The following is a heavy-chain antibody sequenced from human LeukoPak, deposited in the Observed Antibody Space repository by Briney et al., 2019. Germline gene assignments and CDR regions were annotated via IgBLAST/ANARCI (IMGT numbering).Heavy chain of an antibody. J-gene: IGHJ6*04. CDR3: ARDPGYESWSPFWGGMDI. V-gene: IGHV3-74*01. CDR1: GFTFSSSW. D-gene: IGHD3-16*01. Sequence: GGSLRLSCAASGFTFSSSWMHWVRQAPGKGLVWVSRITRDGSSTTYADSVKGRFTTSRDNAENTLYLQMDSLRDDDTAVYYCARDPGYESWSPFWGGMDIWGNGTTVIVSS. CDR2: ITRDGSST.